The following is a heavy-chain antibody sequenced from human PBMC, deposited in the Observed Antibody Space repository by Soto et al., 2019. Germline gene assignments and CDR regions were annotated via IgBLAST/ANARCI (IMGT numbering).Heavy chain of an antibody. CDR1: GFTLSSYS. V-gene: IGHV3-48*02. J-gene: IGHJ6*02. CDR3: ARDNPRSSGWDV. CDR2: ISSSSSTI. Sequence: EVQLVESGGGLVQPGGSLRLSCEASGFTLSSYSMNWARQAPGQGLEWVSYISSSSSTIYYADSVKGRFTISRDNAKNSLYLQMNSLRDEDTAVYYCARDNPRSSGWDVWGQWNTVTVSS.